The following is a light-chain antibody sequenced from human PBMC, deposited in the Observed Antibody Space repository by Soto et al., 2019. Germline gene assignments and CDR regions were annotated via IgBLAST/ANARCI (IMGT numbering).Light chain of an antibody. V-gene: IGKV3-20*01. J-gene: IGKJ5*01. Sequence: EVVWTQSPGTLSLSPGERVTILCLASQSVSSTSLAWYQQKPGQTPRLLIYGASSRATGTPDRISGGGSGTHFTLTISRLEPEDFAVYYCQHYVTSSITFGQGTRLEIK. CDR2: GAS. CDR3: QHYVTSSIT. CDR1: QSVSSTS.